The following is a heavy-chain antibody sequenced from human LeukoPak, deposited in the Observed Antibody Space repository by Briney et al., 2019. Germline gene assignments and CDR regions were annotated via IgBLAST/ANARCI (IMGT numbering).Heavy chain of an antibody. J-gene: IGHJ5*02. CDR3: ARHYPNPNTIFGVATGFDP. D-gene: IGHD3-3*01. CDR2: IYYSGST. CDR1: GGSISSSSYY. V-gene: IGHV4-39*01. Sequence: PSETLSFTCTVSGGSISSSSYYWGWVRQPPGKGLEWIGSIYYSGSTYYNPSLKSRVTISVDTSKNQFSLKLSSVTAADTAVYYCARHYPNPNTIFGVATGFDPWGQGTLVTVSS.